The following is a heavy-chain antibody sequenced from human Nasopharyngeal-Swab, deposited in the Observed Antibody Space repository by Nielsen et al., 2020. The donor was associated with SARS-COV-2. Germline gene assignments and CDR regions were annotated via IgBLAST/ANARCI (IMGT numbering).Heavy chain of an antibody. V-gene: IGHV3-11*06. D-gene: IGHD4-17*01. CDR1: GFTFSDYY. CDR2: ISSSSTHT. Sequence: GESLKLPCAASGFTFSDYYMSWIRQAPGKGLEWVSYISSSSTHTNYADSVKGRFTISRDNAKNSLYLQMNSLRAEDTAVYYCARRREVDYGAQDCWGQGTLVTVSS. J-gene: IGHJ4*02. CDR3: ARRREVDYGAQDC.